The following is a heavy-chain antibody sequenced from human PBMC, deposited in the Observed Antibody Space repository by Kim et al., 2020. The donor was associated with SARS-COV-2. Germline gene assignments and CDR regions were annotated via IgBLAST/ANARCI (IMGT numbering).Heavy chain of an antibody. CDR3: TTDIGTISGAEYSDY. Sequence: GGSLRLSCAASGFTFSNAWMSWVRQAPGKGLEWVGRIKSKTDGGTSDYAVHVKGRFTISRDDSKNTLSLHMNSLKTADIDVYYCTTDIGTISGAEYSDY. D-gene: IGHD1-26*01. CDR1: GFTFSNAW. J-gene: IGHJ6*03. CDR2: IKSKTDGGTS. V-gene: IGHV3-15*01.